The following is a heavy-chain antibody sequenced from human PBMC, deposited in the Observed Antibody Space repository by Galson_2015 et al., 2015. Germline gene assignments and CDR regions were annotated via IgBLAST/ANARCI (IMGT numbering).Heavy chain of an antibody. CDR1: GVTVSNNY. CDR2: IYGGDMT. CDR3: ARDSTTTHRAGY. J-gene: IGHJ4*02. V-gene: IGHV3-53*01. D-gene: IGHD2-2*01. Sequence: SLRLSCAASGVTVSNNYMSWVRQAPGKGLEWVSVIYGGDMTNYTNPVKGRFTLSRDNFKNTLYLQMNNLRAEDTAVYFCARDSTTTHRAGYWGQGTLVIVSS.